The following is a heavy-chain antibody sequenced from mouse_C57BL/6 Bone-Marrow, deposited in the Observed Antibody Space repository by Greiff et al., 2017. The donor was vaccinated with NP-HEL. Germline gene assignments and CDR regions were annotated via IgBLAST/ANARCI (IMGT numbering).Heavy chain of an antibody. CDR3: ARLSLYYYGSSYHYYAMDY. Sequence: EVKLQQSGPELVKPGASVKIPCKASGYTFTDYNMDWVKQSHGKSLEWIGDINPNNGGTIYNQKFKGKATLTVDKSSSTAYMELRSLTSEDTAVYYCARLSLYYYGSSYHYYAMDYWGQGTSVTVSS. CDR1: GYTFTDYN. CDR2: INPNNGGT. V-gene: IGHV1-18*01. J-gene: IGHJ4*01. D-gene: IGHD1-1*01.